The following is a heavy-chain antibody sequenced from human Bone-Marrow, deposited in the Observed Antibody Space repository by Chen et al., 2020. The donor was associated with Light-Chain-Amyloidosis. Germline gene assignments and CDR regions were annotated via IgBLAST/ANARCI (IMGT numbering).Heavy chain of an antibody. D-gene: IGHD3-22*01. CDR2: IYYSGST. CDR1: GGSISSSGYY. Sequence: QLQLQESGPGLVKPSESLSLTCTVSGGSISSSGYYWAWIRQPPGNWLEWIGTIYYSGSTQYNPSLESRVTMSVDTSKNQFSLKLSSVTAADTAIYYCARWLRFDSRGYPFDYWGQGTLVTVSS. V-gene: IGHV4-39*01. J-gene: IGHJ4*02. CDR3: ARWLRFDSRGYPFDY.